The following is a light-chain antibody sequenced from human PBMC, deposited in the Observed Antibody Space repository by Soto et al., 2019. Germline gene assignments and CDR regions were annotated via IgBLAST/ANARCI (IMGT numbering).Light chain of an antibody. Sequence: ALTQPRSVSGSPGQSVTISCTGTSSDVGGYNYVSWYQQHPGKAPKLMIYDVTKRPSGVPDRFSGSKSGNTASLTISGLQAEDEADYFCCSYAGSSTFVVFGGGTQLTVL. V-gene: IGLV2-11*01. CDR2: DVT. J-gene: IGLJ2*01. CDR1: SSDVGGYNY. CDR3: CSYAGSSTFVV.